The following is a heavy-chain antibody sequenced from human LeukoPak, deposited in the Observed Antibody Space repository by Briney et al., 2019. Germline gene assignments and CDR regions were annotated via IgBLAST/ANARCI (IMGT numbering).Heavy chain of an antibody. CDR2: ISSSGSTI. CDR3: GKLGITMIGGA. Sequence: GGSLRLSCAASGFTFSSYEMNWVRQAPGKGLEWVSYISSSGSTIYYADSVKGRFTISRDNAKDSLYLQMNSLRAEDTAVYYCGKLGITMIGGAWGKGTTVTISS. CDR1: GFTFSSYE. V-gene: IGHV3-48*03. J-gene: IGHJ6*04. D-gene: IGHD3-10*02.